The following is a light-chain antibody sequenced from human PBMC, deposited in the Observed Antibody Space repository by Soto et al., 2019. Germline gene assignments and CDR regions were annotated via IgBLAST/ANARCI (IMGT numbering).Light chain of an antibody. CDR2: SNN. J-gene: IGLJ2*01. CDR3: AAWEDRLNGVA. CDR1: SSNIGSNS. Sequence: QSVLTQPPSASGTPGQRVTISCSGSSSNIGSNSVNWYQQLPGTAPKPLIYSNNQRPSGVPDRLSGSKSGTSASLAISGLQAEEEADHHWAAWEDRLNGVAFGGGTKLTVL. V-gene: IGLV1-44*01.